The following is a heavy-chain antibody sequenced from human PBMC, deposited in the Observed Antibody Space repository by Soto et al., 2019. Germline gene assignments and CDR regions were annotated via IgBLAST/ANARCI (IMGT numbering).Heavy chain of an antibody. J-gene: IGHJ4*01. D-gene: IGHD6-13*01. V-gene: IGHV4-39*01. CDR2: IYYSGST. CDR3: TRHEGGAAGDRPLDY. CDR1: GGTARSDTYY. Sequence: SETLSVTCTVSGGTARSDTYYWGWLRHSQGKGLEWIGSIYYSGSTHNNPSLKSRVTMSVDTYTNQFSLKLMSVTAADTAIYYCTRHEGGAAGDRPLDYWGHGTLLTVS.